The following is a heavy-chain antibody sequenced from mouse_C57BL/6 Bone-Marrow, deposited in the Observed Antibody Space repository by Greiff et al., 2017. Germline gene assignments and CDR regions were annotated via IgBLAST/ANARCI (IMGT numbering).Heavy chain of an antibody. J-gene: IGHJ4*01. Sequence: VQLQESGAELVRPGTSVKMSCKASGYTFTNYWIGWAKQRPGHGLEWIGDIYPGGGYTNYNEKFKGKATLTADKTSSTAYMQFSSLTSEDSAIYYCARSYYAMDYWGQGTSVTVSS. CDR2: IYPGGGYT. CDR3: ARSYYAMDY. V-gene: IGHV1-63*01. CDR1: GYTFTNYW.